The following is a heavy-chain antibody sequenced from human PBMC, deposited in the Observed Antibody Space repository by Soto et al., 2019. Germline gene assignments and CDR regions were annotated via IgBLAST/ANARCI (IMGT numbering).Heavy chain of an antibody. CDR1: GYAFTTYG. CDR2: ISAHNGNT. Sequence: QVHLVQSGAEVKKPGASVKVSCQGSGYAFTTYGITWVRQAPGQGLEWMGWISAHNGNTNYAQKLPGRVTVTRDTSTSTAYMGLRSLRYDDTAVYYCARGRYGDYWGQGALVTVSS. CDR3: ARGRYGDY. J-gene: IGHJ4*02. V-gene: IGHV1-18*01. D-gene: IGHD1-1*01.